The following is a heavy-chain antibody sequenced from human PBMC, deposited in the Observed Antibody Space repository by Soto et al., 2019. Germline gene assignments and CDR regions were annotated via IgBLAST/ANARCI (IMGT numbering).Heavy chain of an antibody. CDR1: GFTFSTYW. Sequence: GGSLRLSCEASGFTFSTYWMSWVRQAPGKGLEWVATTTYDESIKSYSDSAKGRFTISRDNSRNRLYLQMDSLRAEDTALYYCAKKLPGSVMSCPDYWGRGTQVTVSS. CDR2: TTYDESIK. V-gene: IGHV3-30*18. D-gene: IGHD4-4*01. J-gene: IGHJ4*02. CDR3: AKKLPGSVMSCPDY.